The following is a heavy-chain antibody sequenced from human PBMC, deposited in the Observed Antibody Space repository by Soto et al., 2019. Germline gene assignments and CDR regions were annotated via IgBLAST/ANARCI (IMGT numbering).Heavy chain of an antibody. Sequence: TLSLTCAVSGGSISSGGYFWSWIRQPPGKGLEWIGEINHSGSTNYNPSLKSRVTISVDRSKNQFSLKLSSVTAADTAVYYCARRVYNFATYWFDPWGQGTLVTVSS. V-gene: IGHV4-30-2*01. J-gene: IGHJ5*02. CDR3: ARRVYNFATYWFDP. CDR2: INHSGST. CDR1: GGSISSGGYF. D-gene: IGHD2-15*01.